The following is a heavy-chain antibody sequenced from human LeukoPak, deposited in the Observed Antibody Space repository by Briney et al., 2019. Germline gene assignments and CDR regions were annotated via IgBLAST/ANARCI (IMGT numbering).Heavy chain of an antibody. Sequence: SQTLSLTCTVSGDSISSGPYYWDWIRQPPGKGLEWIGTVYSSGTTYYNPSLKSRVTISIDTSKNQFSLKLSSVTAAATALYYCARKGDPQCGGDCYLNWFDPWGQGTLVTVSS. CDR1: GDSISSGPYY. CDR3: ARKGDPQCGGDCYLNWFDP. D-gene: IGHD2-21*02. V-gene: IGHV4-39*01. J-gene: IGHJ5*02. CDR2: VYSSGTT.